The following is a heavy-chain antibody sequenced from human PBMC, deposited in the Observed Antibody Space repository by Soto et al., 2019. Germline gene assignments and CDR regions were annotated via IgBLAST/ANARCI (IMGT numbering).Heavy chain of an antibody. CDR3: AREDGYRGGDAFDI. J-gene: IGHJ3*02. Sequence: VGSLRLSCAASGFTVSSNYMGWVRQAPGKGLEWVSVIYSGGSTYYADSVKGRFTISRDNSKNTLYLQMNSLRAEDTAVYYCAREDGYRGGDAFDIWGQGTMVTVS. V-gene: IGHV3-66*01. CDR2: IYSGGST. CDR1: GFTVSSNY. D-gene: IGHD5-12*01.